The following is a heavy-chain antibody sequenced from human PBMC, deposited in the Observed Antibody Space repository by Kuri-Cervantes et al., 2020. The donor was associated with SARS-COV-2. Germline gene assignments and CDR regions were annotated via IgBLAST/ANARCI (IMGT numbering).Heavy chain of an antibody. CDR3: ARAGYYCSSTSCPSLPDY. V-gene: IGHV1-8*03. J-gene: IGHJ4*02. Sequence: ASVKVSCKASGYTFTGYYMHWVRQATGQGLEWMGWMNPNSGNTGYAQKFQGRVTITRNTSISTAYMELSSLRSEDTAVYYRARAGYYCSSTSCPSLPDYWGQGTLVTVSS. D-gene: IGHD2-2*01. CDR1: GYTFTGYY. CDR2: MNPNSGNT.